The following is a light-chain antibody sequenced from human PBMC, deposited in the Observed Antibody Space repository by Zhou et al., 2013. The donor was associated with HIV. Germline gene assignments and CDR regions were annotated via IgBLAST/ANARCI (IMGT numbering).Light chain of an antibody. J-gene: IGKJ4*02. CDR3: HQYSDYSPLT. V-gene: IGKV1-8*01. CDR1: QGISSY. CDR2: DAS. Sequence: AIRITQSPSSLSASTGDRVTITCRASQGISSYLAWYQQKPGKAPKFLIYDASTLQSGVPSRFSGSGSGTDFTLTISCLQSEDFATYYCHQYSDYSPLTFGGGTKVDIK.